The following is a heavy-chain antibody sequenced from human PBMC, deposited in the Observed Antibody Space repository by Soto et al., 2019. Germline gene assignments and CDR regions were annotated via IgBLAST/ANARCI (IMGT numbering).Heavy chain of an antibody. CDR3: TRKHNSPGFSGHCYGEEVLDF. CDR1: GFTFTNYG. V-gene: IGHV3-33*01. J-gene: IGHJ4*02. D-gene: IGHD3-22*01. CDR2: IWYDGSHE. Sequence: GGSLRLSCAASGFTFTNYGMHWVRQAPGKGLEWVAVIWYDGSHESYADSVKGRLTISRDSCRSTLYLQISSLRAGDTALYYCTRKHNSPGFSGHCYGEEVLDFRGPGTLVTGSA.